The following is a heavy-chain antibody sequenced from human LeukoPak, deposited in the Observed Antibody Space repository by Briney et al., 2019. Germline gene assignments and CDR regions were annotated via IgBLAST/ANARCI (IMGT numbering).Heavy chain of an antibody. V-gene: IGHV1-24*01. J-gene: IGHJ3*02. CDR3: ARGRAVLGYLPPPHAAFDI. CDR2: FDPEDGET. Sequence: ASVKVSCKVSGYTLTELSMHWVRQAPGKGLEWMGGFDPEDGETIYAQKFQGRVTMTTDTSTSTAYMELRSLRSDDTAVYYCARGRAVLGYLPPPHAAFDIWGQGTMVTVSS. CDR1: GYTLTELS. D-gene: IGHD2-15*01.